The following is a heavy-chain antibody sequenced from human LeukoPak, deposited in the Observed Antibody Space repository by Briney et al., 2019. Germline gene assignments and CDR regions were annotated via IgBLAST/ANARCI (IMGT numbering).Heavy chain of an antibody. CDR1: GGSISSYY. D-gene: IGHD1-26*01. V-gene: IGHV4-59*01. Sequence: SETLSLTCTVSGGSISSYYWSWIRQPPGKGLEWIGYIYYSGSTNYNPSLKSRVTISVDTSKNQFSLKLSSVTAADTAVYYCARGELLGWFDPWGQGTLVTVSS. J-gene: IGHJ5*02. CDR3: ARGELLGWFDP. CDR2: IYYSGST.